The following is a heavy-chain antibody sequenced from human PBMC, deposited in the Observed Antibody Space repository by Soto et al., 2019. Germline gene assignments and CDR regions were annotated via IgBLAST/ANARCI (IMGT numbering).Heavy chain of an antibody. D-gene: IGHD6-19*01. CDR2: ISGGNGNT. J-gene: IGHJ4*02. Sequence: GASVKVSCKAFGYTFSSYGMHWVRQAPGQRLEWMGWISGGNGNTKYSQKFQDRVTITRDTSANTVYMEVNSLRSEDTAVYYCARLYSSGDWGQGTLVTVSS. V-gene: IGHV1-3*01. CDR3: ARLYSSGD. CDR1: GYTFSSYG.